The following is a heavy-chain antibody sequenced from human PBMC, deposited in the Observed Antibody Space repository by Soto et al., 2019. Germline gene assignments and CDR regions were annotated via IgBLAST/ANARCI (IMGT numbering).Heavy chain of an antibody. Sequence: GECLKLSCKGSGYSFTVYLIGWVRQMPVKGLEWIGIIYPGDSDTRYSPSFQGQVTISADKSISTAYLQWSSLKASDTAMYYCARRVQLDDYGMDVWGQGTTVTVSS. J-gene: IGHJ6*02. CDR3: ARRVQLDDYGMDV. V-gene: IGHV5-51*01. D-gene: IGHD6-6*01. CDR2: IYPGDSDT. CDR1: GYSFTVYL.